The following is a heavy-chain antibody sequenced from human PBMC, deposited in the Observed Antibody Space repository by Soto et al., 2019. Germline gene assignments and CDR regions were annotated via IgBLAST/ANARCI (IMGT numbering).Heavy chain of an antibody. J-gene: IGHJ5*02. CDR3: ARRNKAVAGTEWFDP. V-gene: IGHV4-39*01. D-gene: IGHD6-19*01. Sequence: SETLSLTCTVSGGSISNYNYYWGWIRQPPGKGLEWIGSIYYSGITYYNPSLKSRVTISVDKSKNQFSLKLSSVTAADTAVYYCARRNKAVAGTEWFDPWVQGTLVTVSS. CDR2: IYYSGIT. CDR1: GGSISNYNYY.